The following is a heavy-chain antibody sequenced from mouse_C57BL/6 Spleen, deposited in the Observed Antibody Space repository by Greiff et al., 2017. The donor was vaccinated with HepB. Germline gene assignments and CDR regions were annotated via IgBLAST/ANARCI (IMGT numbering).Heavy chain of an antibody. CDR1: GYTFTSYW. D-gene: IGHD2-3*01. V-gene: IGHV1-61*01. J-gene: IGHJ2*01. Sequence: QVQLQQPGAELVRPGSSVKLSCKASGYTFTSYWMDWVKQRPGQGLEWIGNIYPSDSETHYNQKFKDKATLTVDKSSSTAYMQLSSLTSEDSAVYYCARRENRWPGGDYWGQGTTLTVSS. CDR3: ARRENRWPGGDY. CDR2: IYPSDSET.